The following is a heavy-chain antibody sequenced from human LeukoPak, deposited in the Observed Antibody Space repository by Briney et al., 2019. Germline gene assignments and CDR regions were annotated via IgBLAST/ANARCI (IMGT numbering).Heavy chain of an antibody. CDR3: ARDPPGSGSYYDY. Sequence: PSETLSLTCTVSGGSMSSYYWSWIRQPPGKGLEWIGYIYYSGSTNYNPSLKSRVTISVDTSKNQFSLRLSSVTAADTAVYYCARDPPGSGSYYDYWGQGTLVTVSS. CDR1: GGSMSSYY. J-gene: IGHJ4*02. D-gene: IGHD3-10*01. V-gene: IGHV4-59*01. CDR2: IYYSGST.